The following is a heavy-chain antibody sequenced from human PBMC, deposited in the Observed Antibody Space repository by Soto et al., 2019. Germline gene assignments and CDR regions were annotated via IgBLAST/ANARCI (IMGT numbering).Heavy chain of an antibody. J-gene: IGHJ4*02. CDR1: GYTFTSYA. D-gene: IGHD5-12*01. V-gene: IGHV1-3*01. CDR3: SGGNSGYGDY. CDR2: INAGNGNT. Sequence: QVQLVQSGAEVKKPGASVKVSCKASGYTFTSYAMHWVRQAPGQRLEWMGWINAGNGNTKYSQKFQGRVTITRDTSASTAYMERSSLRSEETAVYYWSGGNSGYGDYWGQGTLVTASS.